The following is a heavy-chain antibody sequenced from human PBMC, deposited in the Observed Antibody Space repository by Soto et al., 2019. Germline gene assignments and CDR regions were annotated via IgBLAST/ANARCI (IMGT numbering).Heavy chain of an antibody. CDR3: VRWNGFGDR. J-gene: IGHJ5*02. D-gene: IGHD1-1*01. CDR1: GFIISDYG. Sequence: EVQLLESGGGLVQPGGSLRLSCAVSGFIISDYGVTWDRQAPGKGLEWVSGFSGGGGGTFYADSVKGRFTISRDDPKNTAYLQMNSLGAEDTAVYYCVRWNGFGDRWGQGTLVTVSS. V-gene: IGHV3-23*01. CDR2: FSGGGGGT.